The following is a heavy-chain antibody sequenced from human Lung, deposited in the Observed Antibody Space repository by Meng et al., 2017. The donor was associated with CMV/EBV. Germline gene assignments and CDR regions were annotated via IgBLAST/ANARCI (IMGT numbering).Heavy chain of an antibody. CDR1: GGTFSSYA. CDR2: IIPILGIA. D-gene: IGHD2-8*01. CDR3: ARDLNGGSPSGGWFDP. V-gene: IGHV1-69*10. Sequence: SXXVSXKASGGTFSSYAISWVRQAPGQGLEWMGGIIPILGIANYAQKFQGRVTITADKSTSTAYMELSSLRSEDTAVYYCARDLNGGSPSGGWFDPWGQGTXVTV. J-gene: IGHJ5*02.